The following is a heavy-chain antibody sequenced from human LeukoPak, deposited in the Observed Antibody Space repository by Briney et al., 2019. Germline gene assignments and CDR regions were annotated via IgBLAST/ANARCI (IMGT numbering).Heavy chain of an antibody. CDR2: IYPGDSDT. Sequence: GVALQSSYQGSGSRFTSYWIGWVRPMPGKGLAWMGIIYPGDSDTRYSPSFQGQVTISADKSISTAYLQWSSLKASDTAMYYCARANFDWLSYFDYWGQGTLVTVSS. J-gene: IGHJ4*02. CDR1: GSRFTSYW. V-gene: IGHV5-51*01. D-gene: IGHD3-9*01. CDR3: ARANFDWLSYFDY.